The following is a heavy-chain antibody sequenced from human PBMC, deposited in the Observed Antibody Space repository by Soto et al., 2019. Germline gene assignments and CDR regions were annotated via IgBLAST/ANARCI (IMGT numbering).Heavy chain of an antibody. CDR2: FDPEDGET. CDR3: ETFNAEGDYVWPYFDY. Sequence: AVKVSCKVSGDTLTYFSMPSVRQAPGKGLEWMGGFDPEDGETIYAQKFQGRVTMTEDTSTDTAYMELSSLRSEDTAVYYCETFNAEGDYVWPYFDYWGQGTLLTVSS. J-gene: IGHJ4*02. D-gene: IGHD3-16*01. CDR1: GDTLTYFS. V-gene: IGHV1-24*01.